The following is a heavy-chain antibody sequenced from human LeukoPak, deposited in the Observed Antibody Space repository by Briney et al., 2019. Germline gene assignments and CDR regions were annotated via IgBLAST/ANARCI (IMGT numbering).Heavy chain of an antibody. V-gene: IGHV3-21*01. CDR1: RFTFSTYS. Sequence: GGSLRLPCAASRFTFSTYSMNWVRQAPGKGLEWVSSISSRSTYIYYADSVKGRFTISRDNAKNSLYLQMNNLRAEDTAMFYCATSMAQDVDAFHIWGQGTMVTVSS. D-gene: IGHD2-21*01. CDR3: ATSMAQDVDAFHI. J-gene: IGHJ3*02. CDR2: ISSRSTYI.